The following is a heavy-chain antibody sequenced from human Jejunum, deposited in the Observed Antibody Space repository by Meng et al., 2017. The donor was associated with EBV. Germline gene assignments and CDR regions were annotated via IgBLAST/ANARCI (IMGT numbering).Heavy chain of an antibody. Sequence: QVQLVESGGGLVKPGGSLRLSCAASGFTFSDHYMKWIRQAPGKGLQWVSSISSSGDVLNYEDSVKGRFTISRDNAKKSLLLQMNSLRVEDTAVYYCARVRHGSSWVPLDYWGQGTLVTVSS. V-gene: IGHV3-11*01. CDR3: ARVRHGSSWVPLDY. CDR2: ISSSGDVL. D-gene: IGHD6-13*01. J-gene: IGHJ4*02. CDR1: GFTFSDHY.